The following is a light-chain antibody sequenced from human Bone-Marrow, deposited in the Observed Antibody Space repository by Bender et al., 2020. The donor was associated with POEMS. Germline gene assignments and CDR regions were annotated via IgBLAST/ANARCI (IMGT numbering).Light chain of an antibody. V-gene: IGLV1-47*01. J-gene: IGLJ3*02. CDR1: SSNIGSNF. Sequence: QSVLTQPPSASGTPGQSVIISCSGSSSNIGSNFAYWYQQLPGTAPKLLIYMNNQRPSGVPDRFSGSKSGTSASLAISDIQSEDEGDYYCSSWDDSLSGWVFGGGTKLTVL. CDR3: SSWDDSLSGWV. CDR2: MNN.